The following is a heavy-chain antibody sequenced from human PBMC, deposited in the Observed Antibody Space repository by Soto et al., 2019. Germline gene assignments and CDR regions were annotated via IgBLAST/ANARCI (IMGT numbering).Heavy chain of an antibody. D-gene: IGHD2-2*01. J-gene: IGHJ3*02. Sequence: QATGQGLEWMGWMNPNSGNTGYAQKFQGRVTMTRNTSISTAYMELSSLRSEDTAVYYRARGPPAYESCDIWGKGTMVTVSS. CDR2: MNPNSGNT. CDR3: ARGPPAYESCDI. V-gene: IGHV1-8*01.